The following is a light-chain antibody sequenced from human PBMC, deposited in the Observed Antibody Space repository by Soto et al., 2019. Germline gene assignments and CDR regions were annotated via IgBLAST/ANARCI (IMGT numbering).Light chain of an antibody. CDR3: QQYNNWPPMT. CDR2: GAS. Sequence: EIVMTQSPGTLSVSPGERATLSCRASQSVSSNLAWYQQQPGQDPRLLIYGASTRATGIPARFSGSGSGTEFTLPISSLQSEDFAVYYCQQYNNWPPMTFGQGTKVDIK. V-gene: IGKV3-15*01. CDR1: QSVSSN. J-gene: IGKJ1*01.